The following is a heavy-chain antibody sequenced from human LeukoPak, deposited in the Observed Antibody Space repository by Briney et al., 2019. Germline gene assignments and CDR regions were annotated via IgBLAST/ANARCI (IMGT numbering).Heavy chain of an antibody. CDR1: GYTFTSYG. J-gene: IGHJ6*02. D-gene: IGHD1-26*01. Sequence: ASVKVSCKASGYTFTSYGISWVRQAPGQGLEWMGWISAYNGNTNYAQKLQGRVTMTTDTSTSTAYMELRSLRSDDTAVYYCARERTGSYLYYYYYGMDVWGQGTTVTVSS. V-gene: IGHV1-18*01. CDR3: ARERTGSYLYYYYYGMDV. CDR2: ISAYNGNT.